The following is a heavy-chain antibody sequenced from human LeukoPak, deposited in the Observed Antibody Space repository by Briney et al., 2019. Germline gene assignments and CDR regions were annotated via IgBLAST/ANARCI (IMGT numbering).Heavy chain of an antibody. CDR3: PPTVPVARDNWFDP. V-gene: IGHV3-69-1*01. D-gene: IGHD2-15*01. Sequence: NPGGSLRLSCAASTFSLTNYAINWVRQAPGQGLEWVSHISSSDTILYADSVKGRFTISRDNAKNSLYLQMNSLRAEDTAVYYCPPTVPVARDNWFDPWGQGTLVTVSS. CDR1: TFSLTNYA. CDR2: ISSSDTI. J-gene: IGHJ5*02.